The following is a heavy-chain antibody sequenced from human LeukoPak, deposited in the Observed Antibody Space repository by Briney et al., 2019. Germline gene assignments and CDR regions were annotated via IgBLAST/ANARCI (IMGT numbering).Heavy chain of an antibody. D-gene: IGHD6-13*01. CDR1: GLTFSSYA. V-gene: IGHV3-30*04. Sequence: GRSLRLSCAASGLTFSSYAMHWVRQAPGKGLEWVAVISYDGSNKYYADSVKGRFTISRDNSKNTLYLQMNSLRAEDTAVYYCARETLPYSSSWTLFDYWGQGTLVTVSS. CDR3: ARETLPYSSSWTLFDY. J-gene: IGHJ4*02. CDR2: ISYDGSNK.